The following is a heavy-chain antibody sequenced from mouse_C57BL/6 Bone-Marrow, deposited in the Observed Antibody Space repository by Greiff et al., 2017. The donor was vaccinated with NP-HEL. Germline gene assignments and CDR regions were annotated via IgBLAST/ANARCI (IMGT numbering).Heavy chain of an antibody. Sequence: QVQLQQSGPELVKPGASVKISCKASGYSFTSYYIHWVKQRPGQGLEWIGWIYPGSGNTKYNEKFKGKATLTADTSSSTAYMQLSSLTSEDSAVYYCARDPRQLRLRWAMDYWGQGTSVTVSS. CDR2: IYPGSGNT. CDR3: ARDPRQLRLRWAMDY. V-gene: IGHV1-66*01. J-gene: IGHJ4*01. D-gene: IGHD3-2*02. CDR1: GYSFTSYY.